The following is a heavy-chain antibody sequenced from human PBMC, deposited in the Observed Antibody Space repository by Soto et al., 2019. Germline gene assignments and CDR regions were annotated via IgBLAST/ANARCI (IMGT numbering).Heavy chain of an antibody. V-gene: IGHV1-69*08. J-gene: IGHJ6*03. CDR1: GGTFSSYT. Sequence: QVQLVQSGAEVKKPGSSVKVSCKASGGTFSSYTISWVRQAPGQGLEWMGRIIPILGIANYAQKFQGRVTITADKSTSTAYMELSSLRSEDTAVYYCARDRGRNSYYYSYTDVWGKGTTVTASS. CDR3: ARDRGRNSYYYSYTDV. CDR2: IIPILGIA.